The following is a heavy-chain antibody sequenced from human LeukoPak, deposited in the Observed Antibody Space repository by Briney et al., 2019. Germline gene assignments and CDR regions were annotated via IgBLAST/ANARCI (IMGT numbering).Heavy chain of an antibody. D-gene: IGHD6-19*01. CDR3: AKDRIPVAGRQDIWDY. CDR1: GFTISTYG. CDR2: ISGGTT. V-gene: IGHV3-23*01. Sequence: GGSLRLSCAASGFTISTYGMSWVRQAPGKGLEWVSSISGGTTYYADSVKGRFSISRDNSKNTLYLQMNSLTDDDSAVYYCAKDRIPVAGRQDIWDYWGQGTLVTVSS. J-gene: IGHJ4*02.